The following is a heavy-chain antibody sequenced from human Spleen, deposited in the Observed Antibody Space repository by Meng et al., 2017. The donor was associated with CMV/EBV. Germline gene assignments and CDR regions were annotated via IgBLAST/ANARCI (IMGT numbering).Heavy chain of an antibody. CDR2: INHSGST. V-gene: IGHV4-34*01. J-gene: IGHJ3*02. CDR1: GGSISSYY. CDR3: ARRPMTTVTTCAFDI. D-gene: IGHD4-17*01. Sequence: SETLSLTCTVSGGSISSYYWSWIRQPPGKGLEWIGEINHSGSTNYNPSLKSRVTISVDTSKNQFSLKLSSVTAADTAVYYCARRPMTTVTTCAFDIWGQGTMVTVSS.